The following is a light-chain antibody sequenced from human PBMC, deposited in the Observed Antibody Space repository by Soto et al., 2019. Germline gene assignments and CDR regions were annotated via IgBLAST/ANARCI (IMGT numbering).Light chain of an antibody. Sequence: QSVLTQPPSLSGAPGQRFTISCTGSSSNIGAGYDVHWYQQLPGTAPKLLIYGNSNRPSGVPDRFSGSKSGTSASLAITGLQAEDEADYYCQSYDSSLSGYVFGTGTKVTVL. V-gene: IGLV1-40*01. CDR1: SSNIGAGYD. CDR3: QSYDSSLSGYV. J-gene: IGLJ1*01. CDR2: GNS.